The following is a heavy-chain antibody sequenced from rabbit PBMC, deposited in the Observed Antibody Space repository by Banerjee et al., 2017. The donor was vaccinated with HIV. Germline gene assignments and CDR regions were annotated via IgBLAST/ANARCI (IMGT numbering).Heavy chain of an antibody. J-gene: IGHJ4*01. D-gene: IGHD4-2*01. Sequence: QEQLEESGGDLVKPEGSLTLTCTASGFSFSIGYVMCWVRQAPGKGLEWIACMNTISADTVYATWAKGRFTTSKTSSTTVTLQMTSQTAADTATYFCARDPGSYFNLWGQGTLVTVS. CDR3: ARDPGSYFNL. V-gene: IGHV1S45*01. CDR2: MNTISADT. CDR1: GFSFSIGYV.